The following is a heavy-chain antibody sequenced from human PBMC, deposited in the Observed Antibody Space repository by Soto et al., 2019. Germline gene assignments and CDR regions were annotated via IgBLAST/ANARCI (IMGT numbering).Heavy chain of an antibody. CDR3: AIDRGSGSTSWYNGWFDP. D-gene: IGHD2-2*02. Sequence: EVQLLESGGGLVQPGGSLRLSCAASGFTFSSYAMSWVRQAPGKGLERVSTISGSGGSTYDADSVKRRFTISRDNSKNTLYLQMISLRAEDTAVYYCAIDRGSGSTSWYNGWFDPWGQGTLVTVSS. V-gene: IGHV3-23*01. CDR2: ISGSGGST. J-gene: IGHJ5*02. CDR1: GFTFSSYA.